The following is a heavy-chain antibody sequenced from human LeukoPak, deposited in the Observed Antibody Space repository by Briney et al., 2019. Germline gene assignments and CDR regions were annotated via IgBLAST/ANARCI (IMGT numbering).Heavy chain of an antibody. CDR1: GFTFSSYS. V-gene: IGHV3-21*01. CDR3: ARDFGSYWFDP. D-gene: IGHD1-26*01. J-gene: IGHJ5*02. Sequence: GGSLRLSCAASGFTFSSYSMNWVRQAPGKGLEWVSSISSSSSYNYYAASVEGRFTISRDNAKISLYLQMNSLRAEDTAVYYCARDFGSYWFDPWGQGTLVTVSS. CDR2: ISSSSSYN.